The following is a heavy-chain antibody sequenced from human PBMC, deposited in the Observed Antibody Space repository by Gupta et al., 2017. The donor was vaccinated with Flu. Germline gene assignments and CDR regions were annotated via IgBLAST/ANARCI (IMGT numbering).Heavy chain of an antibody. CDR1: GGSISSYY. CDR3: ARDRKGSDYYYYYMDV. J-gene: IGHJ6*03. Sequence: QVQLQESGPGLVKPSETLSLTCPVSGGSISSYYWGWIRQPPGKGLAWIGYIYYSGSTNYNPSLKSRVTISVDTSKNQFSLKLSSVTAADTAVYYCARDRKGSDYYYYYMDVWGKGTTVTVSS. V-gene: IGHV4-59*01. CDR2: IYYSGST.